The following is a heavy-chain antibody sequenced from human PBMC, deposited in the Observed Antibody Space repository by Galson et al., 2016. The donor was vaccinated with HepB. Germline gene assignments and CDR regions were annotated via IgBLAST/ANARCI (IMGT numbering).Heavy chain of an antibody. CDR3: TRERRYCSDGSCYSFDY. D-gene: IGHD2-15*01. Sequence: CAISGDSVSSNSATWNWIRQSPSRGLEWLGRTYYRSAWLDDYAISVKSRISINPDTSKNRFSLHLSSVTPEDTAVYYCTRERRYCSDGSCYSFDYWGLESWSPSPQ. CDR2: TYYRSAWLD. CDR1: GDSVSSNSAT. V-gene: IGHV6-1*01. J-gene: IGHJ4*01.